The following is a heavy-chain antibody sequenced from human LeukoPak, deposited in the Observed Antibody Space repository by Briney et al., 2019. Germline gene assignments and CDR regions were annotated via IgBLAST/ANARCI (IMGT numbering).Heavy chain of an antibody. CDR1: GGSISNCY. J-gene: IGHJ5*02. Sequence: SETLSLTCTVSGGSISNCYWSWIRQPPGKGLEWIGYIYYSGSTNYNPSLKSRVTISVDTSKNQFSLKLTSVAAADTAVYYCGRHECSGGSCSFDPWGQGTLVTVSS. V-gene: IGHV4-59*08. CDR2: IYYSGST. D-gene: IGHD2-15*01. CDR3: GRHECSGGSCSFDP.